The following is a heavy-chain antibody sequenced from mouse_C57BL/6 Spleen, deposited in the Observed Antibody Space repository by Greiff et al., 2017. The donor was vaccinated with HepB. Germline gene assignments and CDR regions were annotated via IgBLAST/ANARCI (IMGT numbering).Heavy chain of an antibody. Sequence: VQLQQSGPGLVKPSQSLSLTCTVTGYSITSGYGWNWIRQVPGNKREWMGYISYSGSTNYNPSLKSRISITRDKSKNQFFLQLNSVTTEDTATYYCARTARIKYWGQGTTLTVSS. CDR1: GYSITSGYG. V-gene: IGHV3-2*02. CDR3: ARTARIKY. D-gene: IGHD1-2*01. CDR2: ISYSGST. J-gene: IGHJ2*01.